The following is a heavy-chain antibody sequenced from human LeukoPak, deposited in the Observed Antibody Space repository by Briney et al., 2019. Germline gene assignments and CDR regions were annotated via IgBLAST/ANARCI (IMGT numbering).Heavy chain of an antibody. D-gene: IGHD6-19*01. CDR1: GGSFSGYY. Sequence: SETLSLTCAVYGGSFSGYYWSWIRQPPGKGLEWIGEINHSGSTNYNPSLKSRVTISVDTSKNQFSLKLSSVTAADTAVYYCARHTSGWYLDYWGQGTLVTVSS. CDR2: INHSGST. V-gene: IGHV4-34*01. J-gene: IGHJ4*02. CDR3: ARHTSGWYLDY.